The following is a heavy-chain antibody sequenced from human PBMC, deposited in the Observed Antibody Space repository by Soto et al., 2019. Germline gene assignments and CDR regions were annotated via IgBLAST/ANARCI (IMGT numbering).Heavy chain of an antibody. V-gene: IGHV3-73*02. CDR2: IRSKANSYAT. CDR3: TRHGGLQPRSSWNRIAVLYGMDV. J-gene: IGHJ6*02. CDR1: GFTFSGSA. D-gene: IGHD6-13*01. Sequence: EVQLVESGGGLVQPGGSLKLSCAASGFTFSGSAMHWVRQASGKGLEWVGRIRSKANSYATAYAASVKGRFTISRDDSKNTAYLQMNSLKTEDTAVYYCTRHGGLQPRSSWNRIAVLYGMDVWGQGTTVTVSS.